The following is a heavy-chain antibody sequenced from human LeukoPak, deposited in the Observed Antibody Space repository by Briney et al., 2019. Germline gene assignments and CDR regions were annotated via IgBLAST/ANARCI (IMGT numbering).Heavy chain of an antibody. CDR3: AKDLSGSYFNRDACDV. CDR1: GFTFSDYA. CDR2: ISGSGVST. J-gene: IGHJ3*01. D-gene: IGHD1-26*01. V-gene: IGHV3-23*01. Sequence: TGGSLRLSCAASGFTFSDYAMSWVRQAPEKGLEWVSAISGSGVSTSFSDYYLDSVKGRFTISRDNSKNTLYLQMDSLRAEDTAVYYCAKDLSGSYFNRDACDVWGQGTMVTVSS.